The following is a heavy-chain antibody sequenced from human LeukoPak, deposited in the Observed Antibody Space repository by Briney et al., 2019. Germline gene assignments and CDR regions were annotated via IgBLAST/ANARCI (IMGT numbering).Heavy chain of an antibody. CDR1: GGSISSGGYY. CDR2: IYHSGSI. CDR3: ARAIRTGLGIGSFDG. D-gene: IGHD7-27*01. J-gene: IGHJ4*02. V-gene: IGHV4-30-2*01. Sequence: SQTLSLTCTVSGGSISSGGYYWSWIRQPPGKGLEWIGYIYHSGSIYYNPSLKGRVTISVDTSKNQFSLKLNSLTAADTAVYYCARAIRTGLGIGSFDGWGQGTLVTVSS.